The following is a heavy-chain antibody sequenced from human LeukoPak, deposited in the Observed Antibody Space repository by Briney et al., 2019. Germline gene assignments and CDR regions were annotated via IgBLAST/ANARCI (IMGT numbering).Heavy chain of an antibody. D-gene: IGHD3-16*01. CDR1: GFTFSGYA. CDR2: ISGSGGST. Sequence: GGSLRLSCAASGFTFSGYAMSWVRQAPGKGLEWVSAISGSGGSTYYADSVKGRFTISRDNSKNTLYLQMNSLRAEDTAVYYCAKIPGHYVLHYFDYWGQGTLVTVSS. CDR3: AKIPGHYVLHYFDY. J-gene: IGHJ4*02. V-gene: IGHV3-23*01.